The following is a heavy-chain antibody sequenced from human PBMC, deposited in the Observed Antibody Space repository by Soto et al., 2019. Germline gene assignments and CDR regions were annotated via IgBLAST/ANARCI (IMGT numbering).Heavy chain of an antibody. CDR2: ILYDGTTK. D-gene: IGHD3-22*01. J-gene: IGHJ4*02. CDR1: GFPLTSYA. Sequence: TGGSLRLSCSASGFPLTSYAMHWVRQAPGKGLEWVAIILYDGTTKYPADSVKGRFTISKDNSKNTLFLQMNSLRPEDTAVYYCVRDLKVFHYYDNSGFQPLGGYWGQGTLVTVSS. V-gene: IGHV3-30-3*01. CDR3: VRDLKVFHYYDNSGFQPLGGY.